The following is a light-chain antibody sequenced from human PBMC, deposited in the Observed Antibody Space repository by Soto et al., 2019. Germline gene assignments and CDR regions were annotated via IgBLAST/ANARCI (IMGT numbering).Light chain of an antibody. CDR3: CSYAGSSTFVV. CDR2: DVT. CDR1: SSDVGGYNY. Sequence: QSALTQPRSVSGSPGQSVTISCTGTSSDVGGYNYVSWYQQHPGKAPKLMIYDVTKRPSGVPDRFSGSKSGNTASLTISGLLAEDEADYFCCSYAGSSTFVVFGGGTQLTVL. J-gene: IGLJ2*01. V-gene: IGLV2-11*01.